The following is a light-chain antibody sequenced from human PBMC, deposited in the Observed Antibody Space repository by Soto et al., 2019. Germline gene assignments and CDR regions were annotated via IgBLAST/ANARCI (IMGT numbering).Light chain of an antibody. CDR3: QQYYMYSYT. V-gene: IGKV1-5*01. CDR2: HAS. CDR1: QSISTY. J-gene: IGKJ2*01. Sequence: DIQMTQPSTLSASVGDRVTLHCRASQSISTYLAWYQQKPGKAPKVLIYHASNLESGVPSRLSGGGSGTEFTLTISSLQPDDFATYYCQQYYMYSYTFGQGTKLDIK.